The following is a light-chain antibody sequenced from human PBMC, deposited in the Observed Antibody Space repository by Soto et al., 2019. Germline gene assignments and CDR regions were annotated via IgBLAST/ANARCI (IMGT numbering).Light chain of an antibody. CDR3: PYYDSSLSAWV. V-gene: IGLV1-40*01. CDR1: SSNIGAGYD. J-gene: IGLJ3*02. CDR2: GNS. Sequence: QSVLTQPPSVSGAPGQRVTISCTGSSSNIGAGYDVHWYQQLPGTAPKLLIYGNSNRPSCVPDRFSGSKSGTSASLAITGLQDEDEADYHCPYYDSSLSAWVFGGGTKLTVL.